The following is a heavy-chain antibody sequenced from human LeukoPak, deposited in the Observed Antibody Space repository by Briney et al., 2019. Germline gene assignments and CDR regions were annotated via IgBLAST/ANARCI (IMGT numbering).Heavy chain of an antibody. CDR1: GFTFSSYW. CDR2: INSDGSST. CDR3: ARGVVPAARNWFDP. Sequence: GGSLRLSCAASGFTFSSYWMRWVRQAPGKGLVWVSRINSDGSSTSYADSVKGRFTISRDNAKNTLYLQMNSLRAEDTAVYYCARGVVPAARNWFDPWGQGTLVTVSS. J-gene: IGHJ5*02. V-gene: IGHV3-74*01. D-gene: IGHD2-2*01.